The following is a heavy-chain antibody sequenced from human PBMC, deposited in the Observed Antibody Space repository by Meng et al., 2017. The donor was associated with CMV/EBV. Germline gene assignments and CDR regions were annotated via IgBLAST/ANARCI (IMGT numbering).Heavy chain of an antibody. Sequence: GESLKISCAASGFTFSSYWMHWVRQAPGKGLVWVSRINSDGSSTSYADSVKGRFTISRDNAKNTLYLQMNSLRAEDTAVYYCARDYGPVVVDFWGQGTQVTVSS. V-gene: IGHV3-74*01. D-gene: IGHD2-15*01. J-gene: IGHJ4*02. CDR2: INSDGSST. CDR1: GFTFSSYW. CDR3: ARDYGPVVVDF.